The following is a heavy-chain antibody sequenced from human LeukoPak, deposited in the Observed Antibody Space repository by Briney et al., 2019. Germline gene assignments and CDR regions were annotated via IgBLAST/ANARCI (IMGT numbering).Heavy chain of an antibody. J-gene: IGHJ4*02. CDR3: ARAPIYYYDSSGYYYFDY. V-gene: IGHV1-2*02. Sequence: ASVKVSCRASGYTFTGYYMHWVRQVPGQGLEWMGWINPNSGGTNCAQKFQGRVTITRDTSISTAYMELSRLRSDDTAVYYCARAPIYYYDSSGYYYFDYWGQGTLVTVSS. D-gene: IGHD3-22*01. CDR2: INPNSGGT. CDR1: GYTFTGYY.